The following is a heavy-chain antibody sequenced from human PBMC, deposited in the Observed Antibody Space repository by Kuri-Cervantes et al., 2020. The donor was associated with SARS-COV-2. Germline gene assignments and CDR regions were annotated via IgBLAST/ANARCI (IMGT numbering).Heavy chain of an antibody. D-gene: IGHD3-22*01. V-gene: IGHV3-23*01. J-gene: IGHJ4*02. CDR1: GFTFSSYA. CDR2: ISGSGGST. Sequence: GESLKISCPASGFTFSSYAMSWVRQAPGKGLEWVSAISGSGGSTYYADSVKGRFTISRDSSTNMVSLQMNSLRGDDTTVYYCAKDLYESGGYTWAYWGQGTRVTVSS. CDR3: AKDLYESGGYTWAY.